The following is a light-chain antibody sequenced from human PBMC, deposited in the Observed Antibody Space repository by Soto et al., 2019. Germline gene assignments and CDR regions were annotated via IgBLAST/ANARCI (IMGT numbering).Light chain of an antibody. J-gene: IGKJ4*01. V-gene: IGKV1-33*01. CDR1: QDINRY. Sequence: DIQLTQSPSSLSASVGDRVTITCQASQDINRYVNWYQQQLGKAPKLLMFDAATLESGVPSRFSGSGSGTEFTLTISSLQPEDFATYFYQQYYSLPPTFGGGTKVDIQ. CDR2: DAA. CDR3: QQYYSLPPT.